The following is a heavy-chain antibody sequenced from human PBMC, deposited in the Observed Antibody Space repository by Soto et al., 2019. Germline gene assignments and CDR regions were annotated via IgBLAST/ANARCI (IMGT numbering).Heavy chain of an antibody. D-gene: IGHD2-15*01. J-gene: IGHJ3*02. V-gene: IGHV3-73*01. Sequence: GGSLRLSCAASGFTFSGSAMHWVRQASGKGLEWVGRIRSKANSYATAYAASVKGRFTISRDDSKNTAYLQMNSLKTEDTAVYYCTVLRYCSGGSCYSGDAIDIWGQGTIVTVSS. CDR3: TVLRYCSGGSCYSGDAIDI. CDR1: GFTFSGSA. CDR2: IRSKANSYAT.